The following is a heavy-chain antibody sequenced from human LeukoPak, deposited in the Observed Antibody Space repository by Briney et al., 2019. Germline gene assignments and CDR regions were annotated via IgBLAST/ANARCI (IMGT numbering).Heavy chain of an antibody. J-gene: IGHJ4*02. CDR3: ARASRKSYYGGKGFDY. D-gene: IGHD4-23*01. CDR1: GGSVSSGSYY. V-gene: IGHV4-61*01. Sequence: KPSETLSLTCTVSGGSVSSGSYYWSWIRQPPGKGLEWIGYIYYSGSTNYNPSLKSRVTISVDTSKNQFSLKLSSVTAADTAVYYCARASRKSYYGGKGFDYWGQGTLVTVSS. CDR2: IYYSGST.